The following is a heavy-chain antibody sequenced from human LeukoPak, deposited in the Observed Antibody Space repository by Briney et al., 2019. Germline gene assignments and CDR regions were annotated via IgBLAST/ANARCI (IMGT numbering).Heavy chain of an antibody. J-gene: IGHJ4*02. CDR1: GYTFTGYY. V-gene: IGHV1-2*02. Sequence: ASVKVSCKASGYTFTGYYMHWVRQAPGQGLEWMGWINPNSGGTNYAQKFQGRVTMTRDTSISTAYMELSRLRSDDTAVYYCARITGIAAAGNAWGQGTLVTVSS. CDR3: ARITGIAAAGNA. CDR2: INPNSGGT. D-gene: IGHD6-13*01.